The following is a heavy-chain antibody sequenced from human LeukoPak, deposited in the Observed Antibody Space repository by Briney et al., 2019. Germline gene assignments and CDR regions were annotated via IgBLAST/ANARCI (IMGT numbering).Heavy chain of an antibody. J-gene: IGHJ4*02. CDR1: GGSITSDY. CDR3: ARDNGGVQYTYGCRGLDY. CDR2: IYYTGGT. D-gene: IGHD5-18*01. Sequence: PSETLSLSCTVSGGSITSDYWSWIRQPPGKGLEWIGYIYYTGGTSYNPSLKSRVTFSVDTSKTQFSLELTSVTAADTAVYYCARDNGGVQYTYGCRGLDYWGQGTLVTVSS. V-gene: IGHV4-59*01.